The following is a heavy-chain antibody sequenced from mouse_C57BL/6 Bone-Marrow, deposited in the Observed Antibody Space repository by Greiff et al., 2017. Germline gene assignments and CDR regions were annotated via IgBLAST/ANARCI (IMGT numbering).Heavy chain of an antibody. CDR3: AGRRAYYSNYDAMDF. CDR2: IYPSDSET. D-gene: IGHD2-5*01. J-gene: IGHJ4*01. V-gene: IGHV1-61*01. CDR1: GYTFTSYW. Sequence: VQLQQPGAELVRPWSSVKLSCKASGYTFTSYWMDWVKQRPGQGLEWIGNIYPSDSETHYNQKFKDKTTLTVEKSSSTAYMQLSSLPSEDSAVYYCAGRRAYYSNYDAMDFWGQGTSVTVSS.